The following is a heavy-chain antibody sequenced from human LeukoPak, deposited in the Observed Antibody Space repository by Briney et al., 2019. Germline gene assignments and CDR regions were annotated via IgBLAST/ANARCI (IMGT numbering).Heavy chain of an antibody. CDR2: ISSSSSYI. CDR1: GFTFSSYS. Sequence: GGSLRLSCAASGFTFSSYSMNWVRQAPGKGLEWVSSISSSSSYIYYADSVKGRFTISRDNAKNSLYLQMNSLRAEDTAVYYCARDAILGIAAAGDYYYYYMDVWGKGTTVTVSS. V-gene: IGHV3-21*01. J-gene: IGHJ6*03. D-gene: IGHD6-13*01. CDR3: ARDAILGIAAAGDYYYYYMDV.